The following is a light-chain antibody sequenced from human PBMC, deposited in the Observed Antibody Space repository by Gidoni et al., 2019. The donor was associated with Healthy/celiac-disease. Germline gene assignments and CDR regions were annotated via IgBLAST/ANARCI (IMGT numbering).Light chain of an antibody. CDR1: QSISSY. V-gene: IGKV1-39*01. CDR3: QQSYSTTGFT. Sequence: DIEMTLSPSSLSASVGERVTITCRASQSISSYLNWYQQKPGKAPKLLIYAASSLQSGVPSRFSGSGSGTDFTLTISSLQPEDFATYYCQQSYSTTGFTFGPGTKVDIK. CDR2: AAS. J-gene: IGKJ3*01.